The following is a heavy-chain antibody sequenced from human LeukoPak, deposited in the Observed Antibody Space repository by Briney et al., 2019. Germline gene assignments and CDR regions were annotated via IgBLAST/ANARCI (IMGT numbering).Heavy chain of an antibody. Sequence: PGGSLRLSCAASGFTFDDYAMHWVRHAPGKGLEWVSGISWNSGSIGYADSVKGRFTISRDNAKNSLYLQMNSLRAEDTALYYCAKDSWAYSSGWPHYFDYWGQGTLVTVSS. V-gene: IGHV3-9*01. D-gene: IGHD6-19*01. CDR3: AKDSWAYSSGWPHYFDY. J-gene: IGHJ4*02. CDR2: ISWNSGSI. CDR1: GFTFDDYA.